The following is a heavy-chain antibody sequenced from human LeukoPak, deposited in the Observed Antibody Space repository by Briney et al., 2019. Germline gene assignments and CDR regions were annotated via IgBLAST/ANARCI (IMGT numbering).Heavy chain of an antibody. V-gene: IGHV3-48*04. Sequence: PGGSLRLSCAASGFTFSSYSMNWVRQAPGKGLEWVSYISSSGSTIYYADSVKGRFTISRDNAKNSLYLQMNSLRAEDTAVYYCARAYGGLVVVISDAFDIWGQGTMVTVSS. D-gene: IGHD3-22*01. CDR1: GFTFSSYS. CDR3: ARAYGGLVVVISDAFDI. CDR2: ISSSGSTI. J-gene: IGHJ3*02.